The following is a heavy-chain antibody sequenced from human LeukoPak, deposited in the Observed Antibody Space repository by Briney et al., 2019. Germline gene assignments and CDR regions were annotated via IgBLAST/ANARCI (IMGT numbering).Heavy chain of an antibody. CDR3: ARGQWLLIHGY. J-gene: IGHJ4*02. D-gene: IGHD3-22*01. CDR1: GFIFSNYW. Sequence: GGSLRLSCAASGFIFSNYWMGWVRQAPGKRPEWVANMNKDGSEKYYADSVKGRFTISRDNARNSVYLQMNSLRAEDTAVYYCARGQWLLIHGYWGQGTLVTVSS. V-gene: IGHV3-7*01. CDR2: MNKDGSEK.